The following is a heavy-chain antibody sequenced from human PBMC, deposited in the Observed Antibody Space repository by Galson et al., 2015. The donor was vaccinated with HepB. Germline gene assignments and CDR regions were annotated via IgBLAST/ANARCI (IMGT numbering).Heavy chain of an antibody. J-gene: IGHJ4*02. CDR1: GFTFSSYG. D-gene: IGHD3/OR15-3a*01. Sequence: SLRLSCAASGFTFSSYGMHWVRQAPGKGLEWVAIIWFDGSDKYYADSVKGRFTISRDNSKNTLYLQMNRLRAEDTAVYYCARGLGGLFGLITATDFWGQGPLVTVSS. CDR3: ARGLGGLFGLITATDF. CDR2: IWFDGSDK. V-gene: IGHV3-33*01.